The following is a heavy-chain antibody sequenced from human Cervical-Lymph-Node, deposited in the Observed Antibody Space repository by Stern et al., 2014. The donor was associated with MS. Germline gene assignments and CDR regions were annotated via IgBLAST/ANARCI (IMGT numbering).Heavy chain of an antibody. CDR3: ASLRRLRMQYNWFDP. J-gene: IGHJ5*02. D-gene: IGHD5-12*01. CDR2: ILPLFGTA. CDR1: GGTFSYYP. Sequence: QVQLVQSGAEVEKPGSSVKVSCRASGGTFSYYPITWVRQAPGQGLEWMGSILPLFGTATYAQKFQGRVTITADESTSTAYMELSSLRSEDTAVYYCASLRRLRMQYNWFDPWGQGTLVTVSS. V-gene: IGHV1-69*18.